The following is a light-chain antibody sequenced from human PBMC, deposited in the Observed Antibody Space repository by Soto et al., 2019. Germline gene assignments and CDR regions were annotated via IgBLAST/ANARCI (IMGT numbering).Light chain of an antibody. Sequence: IQMTQSPSSLSASVGARLTLTCQASRHSIDHLNWYQQKQGKPPNHLIYDASNMQTRVPSTSSGSRAGRNFTSTISSLQQEDIATYFCHQYDNLSQTFGPGTKVDIK. CDR1: RHSIDH. V-gene: IGKV1-33*01. CDR2: DAS. CDR3: HQYDNLSQT. J-gene: IGKJ3*01.